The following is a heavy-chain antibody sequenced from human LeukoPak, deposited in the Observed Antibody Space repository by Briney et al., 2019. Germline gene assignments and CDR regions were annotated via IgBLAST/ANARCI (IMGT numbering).Heavy chain of an antibody. V-gene: IGHV1-18*01. Sequence: ASVTVSCKASGDTFSSYGFSWVRQAPGQGLEWMVWISTYNGNTNYAQKLQGRVTMTTDTSTTTAYMELRSLRSDDTAVYYCASYVYGSGSNDYWGQGTLVTVSS. CDR2: ISTYNGNT. J-gene: IGHJ4*02. D-gene: IGHD3-10*01. CDR1: GDTFSSYG. CDR3: ASYVYGSGSNDY.